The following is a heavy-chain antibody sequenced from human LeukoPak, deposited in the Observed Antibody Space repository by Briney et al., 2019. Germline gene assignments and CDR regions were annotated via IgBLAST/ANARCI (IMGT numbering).Heavy chain of an antibody. J-gene: IGHJ4*02. Sequence: ASVKVSCKASGYTFTSYGISWVRQAPGRGLEWMGWISAYNGNTNYAQELQGRVTMTTDTSTSTAYMELRSLRSDDTAVYYCARGPLLGMELDYWGQGTLVTVSS. D-gene: IGHD7-27*01. CDR1: GYTFTSYG. V-gene: IGHV1-18*01. CDR2: ISAYNGNT. CDR3: ARGPLLGMELDY.